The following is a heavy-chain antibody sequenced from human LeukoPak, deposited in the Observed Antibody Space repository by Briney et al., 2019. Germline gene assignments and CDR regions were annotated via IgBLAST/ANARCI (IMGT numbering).Heavy chain of an antibody. D-gene: IGHD3-22*01. CDR2: ISGYNGNT. CDR1: GYTFTNCG. Sequence: ASVKVSCKASGYTFTNCGISWVRQAPGQGLEWVGWISGYNGNTNYAQKVQGRVTMTTDTSTSTAYMELRSLRSDDTAVYYCARDWGYYDSSGYNYWGQGTLVTVSS. CDR3: ARDWGYYDSSGYNY. V-gene: IGHV1-18*01. J-gene: IGHJ4*02.